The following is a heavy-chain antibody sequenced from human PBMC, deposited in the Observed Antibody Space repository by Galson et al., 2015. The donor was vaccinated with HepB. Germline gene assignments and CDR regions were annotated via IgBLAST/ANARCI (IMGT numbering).Heavy chain of an antibody. Sequence: SLRLSCAASGFTFSSYAMHWVRQAPGKGLEWVAVVLHDGSNKSYGDSVRGRFTISRDNSKNTVYLQMNSLRVEDTAVYYCAKQGSVITIDFDYWGQGTLVTVSS. CDR3: AKQGSVITIDFDY. V-gene: IGHV3-30*18. CDR1: GFTFSSYA. J-gene: IGHJ4*02. D-gene: IGHD4-17*01. CDR2: VLHDGSNK.